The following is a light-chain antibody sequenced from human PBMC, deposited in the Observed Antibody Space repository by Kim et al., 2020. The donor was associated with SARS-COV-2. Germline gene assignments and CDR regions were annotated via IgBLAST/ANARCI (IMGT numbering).Light chain of an antibody. Sequence: PGQSVITSCTGTSRDVGRYNSVSWYQQHPGKAPKFIIHEVTKRPSGVPARFSGSKSGNTASLTVSGLQPDDEADYYCCSFAGSAYVFGTGTKVTVL. CDR1: SRDVGRYNS. CDR3: CSFAGSAYV. V-gene: IGLV2-11*03. CDR2: EVT. J-gene: IGLJ1*01.